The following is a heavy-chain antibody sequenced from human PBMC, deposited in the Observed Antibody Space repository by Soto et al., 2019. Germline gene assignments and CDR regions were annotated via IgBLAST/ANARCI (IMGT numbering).Heavy chain of an antibody. CDR3: VHYDFWRGYKGNI. Sequence: ASVKVSCKASGYTFTSYDTNWVRQATGQGLERMGWMNPNSGNTGYAQKFQGRVTMTRNTSISTAYMELSSLRSEDTAVYYCVHYDFWRGYKGNIWGQGTMVTVSS. D-gene: IGHD3-3*01. V-gene: IGHV1-8*01. J-gene: IGHJ3*02. CDR1: GYTFTSYD. CDR2: MNPNSGNT.